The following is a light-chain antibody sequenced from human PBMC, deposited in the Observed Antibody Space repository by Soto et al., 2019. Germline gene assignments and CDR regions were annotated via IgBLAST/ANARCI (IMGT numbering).Light chain of an antibody. J-gene: IGLJ3*02. CDR2: DV. V-gene: IGLV2-14*01. Sequence: QSALTQPASVSGWPGQSITIYCTGTSSDVGGSIYVSWYQLSPGKAPKLLIYDVDRPSGVSNRFSGSKSGNTASLTISGLQAEYEAAYYCNSYTSSATVVFGGGTKLTVL. CDR3: NSYTSSATVV. CDR1: SSDVGGSIY.